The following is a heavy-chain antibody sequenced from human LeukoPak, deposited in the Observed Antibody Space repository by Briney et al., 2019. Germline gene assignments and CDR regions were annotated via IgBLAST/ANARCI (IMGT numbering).Heavy chain of an antibody. Sequence: GGSLRLSCAASGFTFSSYAMSWVRQAPGKGLEWVSAISGSGGSTYYADSVKGRFTISRDNSKNTLDLQMNSLRAEDTAVYYCASHLLYSSSWYSAYYFDYWGQGTLVTVSS. V-gene: IGHV3-23*01. CDR2: ISGSGGST. CDR3: ASHLLYSSSWYSAYYFDY. J-gene: IGHJ4*02. D-gene: IGHD6-13*01. CDR1: GFTFSSYA.